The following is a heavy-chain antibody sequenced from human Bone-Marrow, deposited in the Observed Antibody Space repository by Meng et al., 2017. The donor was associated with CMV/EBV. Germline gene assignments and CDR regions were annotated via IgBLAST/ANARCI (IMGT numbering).Heavy chain of an antibody. J-gene: IGHJ6*02. D-gene: IGHD1-26*01. CDR3: AREGGSLDV. Sequence: GSLRLSCTVSGGSISSYNWNWIRQPPGKGLEWIGFIYYSGSTNYNPSFKSRVTISIDTSKNQFSLKLSSVTAADTAVYYCAREGGSLDVWGQGPTVTVYS. CDR1: GGSISSYN. CDR2: IYYSGST. V-gene: IGHV4-59*12.